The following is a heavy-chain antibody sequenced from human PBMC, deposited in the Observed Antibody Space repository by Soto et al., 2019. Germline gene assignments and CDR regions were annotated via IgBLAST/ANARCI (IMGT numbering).Heavy chain of an antibody. Sequence: PSETLSLTCAVSGGSISSSNWWSWVRQPPGKGLEWIGEIYHSGSTNYNPSLKSRVTISVDKSKNQFSLKLSSVTAADTAVYYCARAQSEYSSSYFDYWGQGTLVTVSS. CDR2: IYHSGST. CDR3: ARAQSEYSSSYFDY. V-gene: IGHV4-4*02. J-gene: IGHJ4*02. D-gene: IGHD6-6*01. CDR1: GGSISSSNW.